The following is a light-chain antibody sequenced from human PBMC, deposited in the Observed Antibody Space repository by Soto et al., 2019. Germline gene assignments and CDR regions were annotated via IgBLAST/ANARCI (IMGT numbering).Light chain of an antibody. CDR2: EVS. CDR3: TSFTSSTTYV. J-gene: IGLJ1*01. Sequence: QSALSQPASVSGSPGQSITISCTGTSSDVGGYNYVCWYQHHPGKAPKLIMSEVSNRPSGVSDRFSGSKSGNTASLTISGLQPEDEADYYCTSFTSSTTYVFGTGTKVTV. V-gene: IGLV2-14*01. CDR1: SSDVGGYNY.